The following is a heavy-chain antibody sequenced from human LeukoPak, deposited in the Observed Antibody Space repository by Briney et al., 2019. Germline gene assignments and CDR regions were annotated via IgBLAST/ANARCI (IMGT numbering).Heavy chain of an antibody. CDR1: GFTFSSYS. Sequence: GGSLRLSCAASGFTFSSYSMNWVRQAPGKGLEWVSSISSSSSYIYYADSVKGRFTISRDNAKNSLYLQMNSLRAEDTAVYYCAKGRRFMITFGGVIADWGQGTLVTVSS. J-gene: IGHJ4*02. V-gene: IGHV3-21*04. CDR2: ISSSSSYI. D-gene: IGHD3-16*02. CDR3: AKGRRFMITFGGVIAD.